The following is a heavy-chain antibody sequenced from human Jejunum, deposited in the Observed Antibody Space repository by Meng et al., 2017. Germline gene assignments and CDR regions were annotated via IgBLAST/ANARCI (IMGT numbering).Heavy chain of an antibody. CDR3: ARDYGTSRPFEY. Sequence: HSVPSLVQPSHTPFPPRAISRDMISSHLVTWNWIRQSPSIGLEWLGRTYYRSKWYNDYAVSVKGRIAINPDTSKNQFFLQLNSVTPEDTAVYYCARDYGTSRPFEYWGQGILVTVSS. CDR2: TYYRSKWYN. D-gene: IGHD1/OR15-1a*01. J-gene: IGHJ4*02. CDR1: RDMISSHLVT. V-gene: IGHV6-1*01.